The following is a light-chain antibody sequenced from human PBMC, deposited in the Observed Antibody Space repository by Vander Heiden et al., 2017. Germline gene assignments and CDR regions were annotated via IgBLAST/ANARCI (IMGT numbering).Light chain of an antibody. V-gene: IGKV1-39*01. J-gene: IGKJ3*01. Sequence: DIQMTQSPSSLSASVGDRVTITCRASQTISSYLSWYQLRPGKAPKLLVYAASSLQSGVPSRFSGSGSGTDFTLTISSLQPEDFATDYCQQSFRPFTFGPGTKVDIK. CDR2: AAS. CDR3: QQSFRPFT. CDR1: QTISSY.